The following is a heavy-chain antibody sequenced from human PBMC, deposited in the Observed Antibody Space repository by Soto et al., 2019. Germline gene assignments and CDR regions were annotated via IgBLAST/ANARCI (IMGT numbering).Heavy chain of an antibody. CDR1: GGTFSSYA. CDR2: IIPIFGTA. Sequence: ASVKVSCKASGGTFSSYAISWVRQAPGQGLEWMGGIIPIFGTANYAQKFQGRVTITADESTSTAYMELSSLRSEDTAVYYCARDLSIAARPRVYYYYYVMDVWGQGTTVTVSS. D-gene: IGHD6-6*01. CDR3: ARDLSIAARPRVYYYYYVMDV. J-gene: IGHJ6*02. V-gene: IGHV1-69*13.